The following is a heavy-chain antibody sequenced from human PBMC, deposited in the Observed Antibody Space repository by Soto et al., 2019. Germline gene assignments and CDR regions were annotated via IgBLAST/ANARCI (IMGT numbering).Heavy chain of an antibody. Sequence: SGGIVLDNQATNKGLEWVAAISYEGGTIHYADSVKGRFIISSDNSRNMVFLQMDSLRREDTAVFYCVRDNWNDETLFDYWGQGSLVTVSS. V-gene: IGHV3-30*19. CDR1: SGG. CDR3: VRDNWNDETLFDY. D-gene: IGHD1-20*01. J-gene: IGHJ4*02. CDR2: ISYEGGTI.